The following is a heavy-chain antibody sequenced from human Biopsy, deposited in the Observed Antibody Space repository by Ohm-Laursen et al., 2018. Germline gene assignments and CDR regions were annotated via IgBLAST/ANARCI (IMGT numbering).Heavy chain of an antibody. D-gene: IGHD4-23*01. J-gene: IGHJ1*01. CDR1: GGSFTGHY. V-gene: IGHV4-59*11. CDR2: ISHTGYT. Sequence: PSETLPLTCTVSGGSFTGHYWTWIRQPPGKGLEWIGHISHTGYTSYKSSLKSRVTISLDTSRKHFSLRLTSLAAADTAVYYCARGSNEYGGLYFPHWGQGTLVTVSS. CDR3: ARGSNEYGGLYFPH.